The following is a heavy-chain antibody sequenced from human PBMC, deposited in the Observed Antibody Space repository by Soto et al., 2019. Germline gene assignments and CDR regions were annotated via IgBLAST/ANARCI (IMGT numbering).Heavy chain of an antibody. Sequence: ASVKVSCKASGYTFTSYGISWVRQAPGQGLEWMGWISAYNGNTNYAQKLQGRVTMTTDTSTSTAYMELRSLRSDDTAVYYCARDFEAHPHGCYYYGMDVWGQGTTVTVSS. J-gene: IGHJ6*02. CDR1: GYTFTSYG. CDR3: ARDFEAHPHGCYYYGMDV. D-gene: IGHD6-19*01. CDR2: ISAYNGNT. V-gene: IGHV1-18*01.